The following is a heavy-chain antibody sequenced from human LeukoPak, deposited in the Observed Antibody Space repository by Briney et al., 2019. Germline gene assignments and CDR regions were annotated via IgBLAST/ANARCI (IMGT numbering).Heavy chain of an antibody. V-gene: IGHV1-18*01. CDR3: ARVVGGTTTHYHMDV. J-gene: IGHJ6*03. D-gene: IGHD1-26*01. CDR2: INNYNGNT. Sequence: ASVKVSCKASGYTFTNYDISWVRQAPGQGLEWMGWINNYNGNTHYAQNVLGRVTMTTDTSTGTAYMELGSLTSDDTAVYYCARVVGGTTTHYHMDVWGKGTTVTVSS. CDR1: GYTFTNYD.